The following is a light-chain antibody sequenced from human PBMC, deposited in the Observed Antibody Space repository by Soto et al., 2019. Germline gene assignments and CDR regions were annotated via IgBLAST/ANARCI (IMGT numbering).Light chain of an antibody. Sequence: DIQMTVSPASLYASVGDRVTITCQASQEITNFLNWYQHKPGKAPKLLIYHASNLEAGVPSRFSGSGSGTDFTFTISNLQPEDFTTYYCQQYDILLTFGGGTKVEIK. V-gene: IGKV1-33*01. CDR1: QEITNF. CDR2: HAS. J-gene: IGKJ4*01. CDR3: QQYDILLT.